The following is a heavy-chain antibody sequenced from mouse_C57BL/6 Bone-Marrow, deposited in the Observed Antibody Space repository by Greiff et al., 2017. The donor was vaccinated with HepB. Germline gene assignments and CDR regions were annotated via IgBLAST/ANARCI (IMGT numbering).Heavy chain of an antibody. Sequence: QVQLQQPGAELVKPRASVKMSCKASAYTFTSYWITWVKQRPGQGLEWIGDIYPGIGSTNYNEKFKSKATLTVDTPSSTTYMQLSSLTSEDSAVYYCARDSTATVVAPGFAYWCQGTLVTVSA. CDR1: AYTFTSYW. CDR3: ARDSTATVVAPGFAY. D-gene: IGHD1-1*01. V-gene: IGHV1-55*01. CDR2: IYPGIGST. J-gene: IGHJ3*01.